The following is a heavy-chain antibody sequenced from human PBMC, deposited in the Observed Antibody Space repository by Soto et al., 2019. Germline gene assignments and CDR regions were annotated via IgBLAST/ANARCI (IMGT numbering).Heavy chain of an antibody. CDR2: IVVGSGNT. CDR1: GFTFTSSA. D-gene: IGHD2-21*01. Sequence: SVKVSCKASGFTFTSSAVQWVRQARGQRLEWIGWIVVGSGNTNYAQMFQERVTITRDMSTSTAYMEMSSLRSEDTAVYYCARGGGGGLFEHWGQGVLVTVSS. J-gene: IGHJ4*02. CDR3: ARGGGGGLFEH. V-gene: IGHV1-58*01.